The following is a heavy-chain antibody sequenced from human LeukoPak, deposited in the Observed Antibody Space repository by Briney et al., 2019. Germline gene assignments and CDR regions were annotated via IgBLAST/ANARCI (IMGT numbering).Heavy chain of an antibody. CDR2: INSDGSGT. V-gene: IGHV3-74*01. CDR3: ARDLRTPSDTNIAIDY. J-gene: IGHJ4*02. CDR1: GFTFSTYW. Sequence: GGSLRLSCAASGFTFSTYWMHWVRQAPGKGLVWVSRINSDGSGTSYADSVKGRFTISRDNAKNTLYLRMNSLRGEDTAVYYCARDLRTPSDTNIAIDYWGQGALVTVSS. D-gene: IGHD4-23*01.